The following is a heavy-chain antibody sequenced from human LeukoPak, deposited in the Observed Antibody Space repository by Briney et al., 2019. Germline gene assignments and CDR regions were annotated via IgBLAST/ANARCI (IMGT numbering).Heavy chain of an antibody. CDR1: GFTLSNYG. J-gene: IGHJ2*01. D-gene: IGHD4-11*01. Sequence: ASVRVTCEXSGFTLSNYGISWVRQAPGQGLEWMGWIAADNGGSSYTQKFQGRVTMTTDTSTSTVYMDLRSLRTDDTAVYYCARASSPYNWYFNVWGRGTLVTVSS. CDR3: ARASSPYNWYFNV. CDR2: IAADNGGS. V-gene: IGHV1-18*01.